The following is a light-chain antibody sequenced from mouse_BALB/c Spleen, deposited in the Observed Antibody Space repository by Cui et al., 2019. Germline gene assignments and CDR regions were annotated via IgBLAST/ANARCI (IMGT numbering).Light chain of an antibody. J-gene: IGKJ1*01. CDR3: EQWSSYPRT. V-gene: IGKV4-55*01. CDR2: DTS. CDR1: SSVSY. Sequence: QIVPTQSSAIISASPGKQVTMTCSASSSVSYMYWYQQKPGASPRLLIYDTSNLASGVPVRFSGSGSGTSYSLTISRMEAEDAATYYCEQWSSYPRTFGGGTKLEIK.